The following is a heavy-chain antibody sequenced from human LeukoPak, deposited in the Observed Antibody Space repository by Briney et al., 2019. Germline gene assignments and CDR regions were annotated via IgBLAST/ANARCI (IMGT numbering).Heavy chain of an antibody. Sequence: ASVKVSCKASGYTFTSCGISWVRQAPGQGLEWMGWISAYNGNTNYAQKLQGRVTMTTDTSTSTAYMELRSLRSDDTAVYYCARDGPRYHYYDSSGYYYENYWGQGTLVTVSS. D-gene: IGHD3-22*01. CDR3: ARDGPRYHYYDSSGYYYENY. V-gene: IGHV1-18*01. J-gene: IGHJ4*02. CDR2: ISAYNGNT. CDR1: GYTFTSCG.